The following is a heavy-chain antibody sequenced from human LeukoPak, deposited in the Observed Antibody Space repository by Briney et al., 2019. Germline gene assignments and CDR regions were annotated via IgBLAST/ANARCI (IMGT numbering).Heavy chain of an antibody. D-gene: IGHD3-22*01. Sequence: PGGSLRLSCEASGFTFGIYTMNWVRQAPGKGLEWVSIISAGSRHIYYADSVRGRFTISRDDAKNSLYLQMNTLRAEDTAVYYCARAPAYYYDSSGYYLTEVSSYYGMDVWGQGTTVTVSS. CDR2: ISAGSRHI. CDR1: GFTFGIYT. J-gene: IGHJ6*02. V-gene: IGHV3-21*04. CDR3: ARAPAYYYDSSGYYLTEVSSYYGMDV.